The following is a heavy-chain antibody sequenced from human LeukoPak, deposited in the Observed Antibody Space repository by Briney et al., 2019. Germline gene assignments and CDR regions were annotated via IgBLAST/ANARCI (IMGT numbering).Heavy chain of an antibody. CDR1: GYTFTSYY. D-gene: IGHD5-18*01. Sequence: ASVKVSCKASGYTFTSYYMHWVRQAPGQGLEWMGILNLGGGSASYAQKFQGRVTMTRDTSTSTVYMELSSLRSEDTAVYYCARVRLWGETAGAFDIWGQGTMVTVSS. J-gene: IGHJ3*02. CDR2: LNLGGGSA. CDR3: ARVRLWGETAGAFDI. V-gene: IGHV1-46*01.